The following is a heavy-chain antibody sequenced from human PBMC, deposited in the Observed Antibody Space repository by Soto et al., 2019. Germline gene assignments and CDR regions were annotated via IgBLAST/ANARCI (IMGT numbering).Heavy chain of an antibody. V-gene: IGHV3-7*01. CDR1: GFTFSSYW. D-gene: IGHD6-19*01. CDR3: ARVYPGSGWPYHYYGMDV. J-gene: IGHJ6*02. Sequence: EVQLVECGGGLVQPGGSLRLSCVASGFTFSSYWMSWVRQAPGKGLEWVANIKQDGSEKYYVDSVKDRFTISRDNAKNSLYLQMNSLRAEDSAVYYCARVYPGSGWPYHYYGMDVWGQGTTVTVSS. CDR2: IKQDGSEK.